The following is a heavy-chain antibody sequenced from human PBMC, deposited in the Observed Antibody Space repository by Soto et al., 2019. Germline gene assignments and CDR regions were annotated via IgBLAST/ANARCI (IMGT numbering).Heavy chain of an antibody. CDR2: IDPSDSYT. CDR1: GYSFTSYW. D-gene: IGHD2-2*01. J-gene: IGHJ6*02. Sequence: PGESLKISCKGSGYSFTSYWISWVRQMPGKGLEWMGRIDPSDSYTNYSPSFQGHVTISADKSISTAYLQWSSLKASDTAMYYCARVLSSTSYYYYGMDVWGQGTTVTVSS. V-gene: IGHV5-10-1*01. CDR3: ARVLSSTSYYYYGMDV.